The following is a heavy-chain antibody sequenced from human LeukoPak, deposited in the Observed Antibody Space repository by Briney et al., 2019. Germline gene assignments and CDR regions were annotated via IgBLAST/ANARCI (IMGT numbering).Heavy chain of an antibody. CDR1: GYTFTSYD. CDR3: ARVAAESSSWYPDWFDP. J-gene: IGHJ5*02. CDR2: MNPNSGNT. Sequence: ASVKVSCKVSGYTFTSYDINWVRQATGQGLEWMGWMNPNSGNTGYAQKFQGRVTITRNTSISTAYMELSSLRSEDTAVYYCARVAAESSSWYPDWFDPWGQGTLVTVSS. D-gene: IGHD6-13*01. V-gene: IGHV1-8*03.